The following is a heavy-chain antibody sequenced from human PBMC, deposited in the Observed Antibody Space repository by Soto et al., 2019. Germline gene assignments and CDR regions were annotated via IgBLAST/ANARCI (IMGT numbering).Heavy chain of an antibody. J-gene: IGHJ6*02. CDR2: IYTSGST. Sequence: SETLSLTCTVSGGSISGYYWSWIRQPAGKGLEWIGRIYTSGSTNYNPSLKSRVTMSVDTSKNQFSLKLSSVTAADTAVYYCARDGRYDFWSESYYYYGMDVWGQGTTVTVSS. D-gene: IGHD3-3*01. CDR1: GGSISGYY. CDR3: ARDGRYDFWSESYYYYGMDV. V-gene: IGHV4-4*07.